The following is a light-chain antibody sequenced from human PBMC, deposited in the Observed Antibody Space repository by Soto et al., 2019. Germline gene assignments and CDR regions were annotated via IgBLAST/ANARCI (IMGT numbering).Light chain of an antibody. CDR3: QSYDSSLSGSV. CDR2: DNN. V-gene: IGLV1-40*01. J-gene: IGLJ2*01. CDR1: RSNIGAGSD. Sequence: QSVLTQPPSVSGAPGQRVTISCTGSRSNIGAGSDVHWYQQLPGAAPKLLIYDNNSRPSGVPDRFSGFKSGTSASLAITGLQAEDEADYYCQSYDSSLSGSVFGGGTKLTVL.